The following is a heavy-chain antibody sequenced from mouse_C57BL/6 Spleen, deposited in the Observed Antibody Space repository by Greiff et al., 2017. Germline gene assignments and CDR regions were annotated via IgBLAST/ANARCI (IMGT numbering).Heavy chain of an antibody. J-gene: IGHJ2*01. CDR1: GYTFTSYW. D-gene: IGHD6-2*01. CDR3: ARDVSLAFFDY. CDR2: IHPTSGST. Sequence: VQLQQPGAELVKPGASVKLSCKASGYTFTSYWMHWVKQRPGQGLAWIGMIHPTSGSTNYNEKFTNKATLTVDKSSSTAYMQLSILPSEDAAVYYCARDVSLAFFDYWGQGTTLTVSS. V-gene: IGHV1-64*01.